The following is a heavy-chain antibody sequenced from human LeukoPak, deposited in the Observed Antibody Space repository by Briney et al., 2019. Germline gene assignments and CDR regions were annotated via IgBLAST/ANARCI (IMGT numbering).Heavy chain of an antibody. Sequence: ASVKVSCKASGYTFTSYALHWVRQAPGQRLEWMGWINTGNGNTKYSQKFQGRVTITRDTSASTAYMELSSLRSEDTAVYYCARDYYDSSALRLDYWGQGILVTVSS. CDR1: GYTFTSYA. CDR2: INTGNGNT. V-gene: IGHV1-3*04. J-gene: IGHJ4*02. CDR3: ARDYYDSSALRLDY. D-gene: IGHD3-22*01.